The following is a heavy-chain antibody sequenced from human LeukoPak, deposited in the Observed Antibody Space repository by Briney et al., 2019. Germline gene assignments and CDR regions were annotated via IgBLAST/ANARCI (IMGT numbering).Heavy chain of an antibody. CDR1: GFTFSSYS. D-gene: IGHD1-26*01. J-gene: IGHJ4*02. Sequence: PGGSLRLSCAASGFTFSSYSMNWVRQAPGKGLEGVSSISSSSSYIYYADSVKGRFTISRDNAKNSLYLQMNSLRAEDTAVYYCARVGGSYYPLDYWGQGTLVTVSS. CDR2: ISSSSSYI. V-gene: IGHV3-21*01. CDR3: ARVGGSYYPLDY.